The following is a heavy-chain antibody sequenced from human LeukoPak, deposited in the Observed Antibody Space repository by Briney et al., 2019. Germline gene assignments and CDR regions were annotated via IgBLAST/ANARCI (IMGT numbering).Heavy chain of an antibody. D-gene: IGHD3-9*01. CDR3: AREYDILTGYYPLDY. CDR1: GFTFSSYA. Sequence: GGFLRLSCAASGFTFSSYAMHWVRQAPGKGLEWVAVISYDGSNKYYADSVKGRFTISRDNSKNTLYLQMNSLRAEDTAVYYCAREYDILTGYYPLDYWGQGTLVTVSS. CDR2: ISYDGSNK. J-gene: IGHJ4*02. V-gene: IGHV3-30-3*01.